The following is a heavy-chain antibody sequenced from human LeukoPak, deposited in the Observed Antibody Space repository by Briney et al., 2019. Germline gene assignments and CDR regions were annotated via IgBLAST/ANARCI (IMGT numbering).Heavy chain of an antibody. CDR1: GYTFTSYD. D-gene: IGHD3-22*01. Sequence: ASVKVSCKASGYTFTSYDINWVRQATGQGLEWMGWMNPNSGNTGYAQKFQGRVTMTRNTSISTAYMELSSLRSEDTAVYYCARGEYLPNYYYDSSGSPRFDYWGQGTLVTVSS. V-gene: IGHV1-8*02. J-gene: IGHJ4*02. CDR2: MNPNSGNT. CDR3: ARGEYLPNYYYDSSGSPRFDY.